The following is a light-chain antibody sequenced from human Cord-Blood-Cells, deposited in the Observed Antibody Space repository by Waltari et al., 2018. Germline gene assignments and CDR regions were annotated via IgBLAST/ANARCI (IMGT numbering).Light chain of an antibody. J-gene: IGKJ4*01. CDR1: QSVSSY. CDR3: QQRSNWPPFLT. CDR2: DAS. Sequence: EIVLPQSPATLSLSPGERPTLPCRASQSVSSYLAWYQQKPGQAPRLLIYDASNRATGIPARFSGSGSGTDFTLTISSLEPEDFAVYYCQQRSNWPPFLTFGGGTKVEIK. V-gene: IGKV3-11*01.